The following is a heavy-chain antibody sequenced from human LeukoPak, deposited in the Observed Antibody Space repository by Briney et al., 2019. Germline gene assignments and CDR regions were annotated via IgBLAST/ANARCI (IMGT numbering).Heavy chain of an antibody. D-gene: IGHD1-26*01. V-gene: IGHV4-39*01. J-gene: IGHJ6*02. CDR2: IYYSGST. CDR3: ARRSELQALDYYYGMDV. Sequence: SETQSLTCTVSGGSISSSSYYWGWIRQPPGKGLEWIGSIYYSGSTYYNPSLKSRVTISVDTSKNQFSLKLSSETAADTAVYYCARRSELQALDYYYGMDVWGQGTTVTVSS. CDR1: GGSISSSSYY.